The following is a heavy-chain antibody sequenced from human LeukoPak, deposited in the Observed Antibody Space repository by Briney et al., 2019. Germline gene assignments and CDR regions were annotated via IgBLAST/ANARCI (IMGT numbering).Heavy chain of an antibody. CDR3: ASPYSSRWYELCY. V-gene: IGHV3-21*01. CDR1: GFTFDDYG. J-gene: IGHJ4*02. Sequence: GGSLRLSCAASGFTFDDYGMSWVRQAPGKGLEWVSSISSSSSYIYYADSVKGRFTISRDNAKNSLYLQMNSLRAEDMAVYYCASPYSSRWYELCYWGQGTLVTVSS. CDR2: ISSSSSYI. D-gene: IGHD6-13*01.